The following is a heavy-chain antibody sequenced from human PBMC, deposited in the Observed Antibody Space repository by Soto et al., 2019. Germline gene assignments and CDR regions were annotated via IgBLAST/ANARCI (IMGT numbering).Heavy chain of an antibody. D-gene: IGHD3-22*01. J-gene: IGHJ4*02. CDR1: GFTFSSYA. CDR2: MSGSGGST. CDR3: ANTNYYDSSGKYYFDY. V-gene: IGHV3-23*01. Sequence: GGSLRLSCAASGFTFSSYAMSWVRQAPGKGLEWVSGMSGSGGSTYYADSVKGRFTISRDNSKNTLYLQMNSLRAEDTAVYYCANTNYYDSSGKYYFDYWGQGTLVTVSS.